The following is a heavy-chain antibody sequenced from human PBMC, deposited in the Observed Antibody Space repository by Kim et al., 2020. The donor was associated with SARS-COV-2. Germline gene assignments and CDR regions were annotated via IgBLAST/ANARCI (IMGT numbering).Heavy chain of an antibody. J-gene: IGHJ6*02. CDR1: GGSFSGYY. V-gene: IGHV4-34*01. Sequence: SETLSLTCAVYGGSFSGYYWSWIRQPPGKGLEWIGEINHSGSTNYNPSLKSRVTISVNTSKNQFSLKLSSVTAADTAVYYCARVMLSDDYGDYVFGERYYYYGMDGWGQGSTVTVSS. CDR3: ARVMLSDDYGDYVFGERYYYYGMDG. D-gene: IGHD4-17*01. CDR2: INHSGST.